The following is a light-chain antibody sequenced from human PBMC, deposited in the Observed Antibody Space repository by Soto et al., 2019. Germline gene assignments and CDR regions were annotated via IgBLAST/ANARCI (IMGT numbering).Light chain of an antibody. CDR3: QQRRSWPPTIT. CDR2: DTS. Sequence: EVDFTESPCTLSLSPGERATLSCRASQSVSSSHLAWYQQKRGQAPRLLIYDTSTRATGIPDRFSGSGSGTDFTLTISSLEPEDFAVYYCQQRRSWPPTITFGQGTRLEIK. V-gene: IGKV3D-20*02. CDR1: QSVSSSH. J-gene: IGKJ5*01.